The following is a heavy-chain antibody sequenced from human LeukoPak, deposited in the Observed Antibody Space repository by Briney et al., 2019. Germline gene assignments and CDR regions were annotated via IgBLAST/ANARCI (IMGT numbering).Heavy chain of an antibody. CDR1: GFILSGTY. D-gene: IGHD3-10*01. J-gene: IGHJ4*02. CDR3: ARAGRLLWFGDHYFDY. V-gene: IGHV3-53*01. Sequence: GGSLRLSCAASGFILSGTYMTWVRQAPGKGLECVSVIYSGGDTYYTDSVKGRFSVSRDNSKNTLYLQMNSLRADDTAVYYCARAGRLLWFGDHYFDYWGQGTLVTVSS. CDR2: IYSGGDT.